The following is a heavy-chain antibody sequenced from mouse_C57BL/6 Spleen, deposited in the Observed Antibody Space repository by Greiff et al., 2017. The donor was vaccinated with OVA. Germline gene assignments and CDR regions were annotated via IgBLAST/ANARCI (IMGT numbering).Heavy chain of an antibody. CDR3: ARRGVTHYYAMDY. D-gene: IGHD2-1*01. Sequence: DVKLVESGGDLVKPGGSLKLSCAASGFTFSSYGMSWVRQTPDKRLEWVATISSGGSYTYYPDSVKGRFTISRDNAKNTLYLQMSSLKSEDTAMYYCARRGVTHYYAMDYWGQGTSVTVSS. CDR2: ISSGGSYT. CDR1: GFTFSSYG. V-gene: IGHV5-6*02. J-gene: IGHJ4*01.